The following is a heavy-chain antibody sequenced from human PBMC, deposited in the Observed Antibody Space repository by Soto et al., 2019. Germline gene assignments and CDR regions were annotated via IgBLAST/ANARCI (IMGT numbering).Heavy chain of an antibody. V-gene: IGHV3-23*01. Sequence: GGSLRLSCAASGFTFSSYAMSWVRQAPGKGLEWVSAISGSGGSTYYADPVKGRFTISRDNSKNTLYLQMNSLRAEDTAVYYCAKDRSTYYLVPPFDPWGQGTLVTVSS. J-gene: IGHJ5*02. D-gene: IGHD3-10*01. CDR1: GFTFSSYA. CDR2: ISGSGGST. CDR3: AKDRSTYYLVPPFDP.